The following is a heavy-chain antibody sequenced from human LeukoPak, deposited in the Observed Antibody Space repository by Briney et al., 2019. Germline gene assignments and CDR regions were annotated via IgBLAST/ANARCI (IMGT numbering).Heavy chain of an antibody. Sequence: GGSLRLSCAASGFTFSSYWMSWVRQAPGKGLEWVANIKQDGSEKYYVDSVKGRSTISRDNAKNSLYLQMNSLRAEDTAVYYCARHFSFYDILTGSPPDYWGQGTLVTVSS. CDR1: GFTFSSYW. J-gene: IGHJ4*02. V-gene: IGHV3-7*03. CDR3: ARHFSFYDILTGSPPDY. D-gene: IGHD3-9*01. CDR2: IKQDGSEK.